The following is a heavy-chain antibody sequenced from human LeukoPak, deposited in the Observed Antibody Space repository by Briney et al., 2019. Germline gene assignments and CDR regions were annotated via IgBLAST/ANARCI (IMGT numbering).Heavy chain of an antibody. V-gene: IGHV3-64D*06. D-gene: IGHD6-19*01. Sequence: GGSLTLSCSASGFTFSSYAMHWVRQAPGKGLEYVSAISSNGGSTYYADSVRGRFTISRDNSKNTLFLQLSSLRAEDTAVYYCVKGEEVAGTDYWGQGTLVTVSS. CDR3: VKGEEVAGTDY. CDR2: ISSNGGST. J-gene: IGHJ4*02. CDR1: GFTFSSYA.